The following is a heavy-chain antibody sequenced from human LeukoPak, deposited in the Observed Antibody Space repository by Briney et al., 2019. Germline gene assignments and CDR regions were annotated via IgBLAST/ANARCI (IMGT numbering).Heavy chain of an antibody. CDR3: ASGLDYVWGSYRLGMDV. CDR2: TYYRSKWYN. V-gene: IGHV6-1*01. Sequence: SQTLSLTCAISGDSVSSNSAAWNWIRQSPSRGLEWLGRTYYRSKWYNDYAVSVKSRITINPDTSKNQFSLQLNSVTPEDTAVYYCASGLDYVWGSYRLGMDVWGQGTTVTVSS. D-gene: IGHD3-16*02. CDR1: GDSVSSNSAA. J-gene: IGHJ6*02.